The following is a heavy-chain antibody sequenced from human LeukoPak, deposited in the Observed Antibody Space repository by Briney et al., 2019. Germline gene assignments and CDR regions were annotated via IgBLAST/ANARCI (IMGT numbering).Heavy chain of an antibody. J-gene: IGHJ4*02. CDR3: ARGTPAVAGIDL. V-gene: IGHV3-30*04. Sequence: GGSLRLSCAASGFTFTTDPMHWVRQTPGKGLEWLGVMSYDGADWYYADSVRGRFTISRDNSKKTLYLQMNSLTGEDTAVYYCARGTPAVAGIDLGGLGTLVTVS. CDR2: MSYDGADW. CDR1: GFTFTTDP. D-gene: IGHD6-19*01.